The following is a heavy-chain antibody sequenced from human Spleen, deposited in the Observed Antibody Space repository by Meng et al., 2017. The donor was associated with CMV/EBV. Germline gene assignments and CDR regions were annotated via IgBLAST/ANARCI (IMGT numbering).Heavy chain of an antibody. V-gene: IGHV6-1*01. CDR3: AREVAGAKDF. CDR2: TYYRSKWYN. CDR1: GDSGSTKSAA. D-gene: IGHD4/OR15-4a*01. Sequence: ISGDSGSTKSAAWNWIRQSPSRGLEWLGRTYYRSKWYNDYAPSVKSRITINPDTSRNQFSLQLNSVTPEDTAVYYCAREVAGAKDFWGQGTLVTVSS. J-gene: IGHJ4*02.